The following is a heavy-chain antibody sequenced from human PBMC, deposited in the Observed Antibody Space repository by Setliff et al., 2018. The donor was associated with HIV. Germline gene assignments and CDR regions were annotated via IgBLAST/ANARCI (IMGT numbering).Heavy chain of an antibody. V-gene: IGHV2-5*02. D-gene: IGHD3-22*01. J-gene: IGHJ4*01. CDR1: GFTLAATGAG. CDR3: THFTYYRDVYFDS. CDR2: IYWDDDV. Sequence: SGPTLVNPPQTLTLTCTFSGFTLAATGAGVGWVRQPPGEGLEWLALIYWDDDVRYNPSLESRLTITKDTPKNQVVLTMSNMDPVDTATYFCTHFTYYRDVYFDSWGQGTLVTVSS.